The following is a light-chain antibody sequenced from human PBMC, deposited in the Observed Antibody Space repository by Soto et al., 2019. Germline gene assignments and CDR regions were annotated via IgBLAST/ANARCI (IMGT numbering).Light chain of an antibody. V-gene: IGKV3-15*01. CDR1: QFVSNS. J-gene: IGKJ4*01. CDR3: QPYNNWPLT. CDR2: GAS. Sequence: EIVMTQSPATLSVSPGERVTLSCRASQFVSNSLAWYQQRPGQPPRLLIYGASTRATGVPARFRGSRSGPEFTLIINSLQSEDFAIYYCQPYNNWPLTFGGGTKVDIK.